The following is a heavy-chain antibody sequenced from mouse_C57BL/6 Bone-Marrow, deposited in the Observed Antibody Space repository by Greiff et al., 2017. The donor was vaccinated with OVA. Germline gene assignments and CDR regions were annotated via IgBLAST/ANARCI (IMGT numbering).Heavy chain of an antibody. CDR2: INPNNGGT. J-gene: IGHJ1*03. Sequence: EVQLQQSGPELVKPGASVKIPCKASGYTFTDYNMDWVKQSHGKSLEWIGDINPNNGGTIYNQKFKGKATLTVDKSSSTVYMELRRLTAEDTAVYYGARHNYVWYFDVWGTGTTVTVS. V-gene: IGHV1-18*01. D-gene: IGHD1-2*01. CDR3: ARHNYVWYFDV. CDR1: GYTFTDYN.